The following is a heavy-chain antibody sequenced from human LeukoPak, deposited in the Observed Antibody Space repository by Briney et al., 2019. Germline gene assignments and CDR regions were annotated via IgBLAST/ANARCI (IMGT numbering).Heavy chain of an antibody. CDR3: ARPGAPAFDI. CDR2: IIPIFGTA. D-gene: IGHD3-10*01. V-gene: IGHV1-69*01. J-gene: IGHJ3*02. Sequence: ASVKVSCTASGGTFSSYAISWVRQAPGQGLEWMGGIIPIFGTANYAQKFQGRVTITADESTSTAYMELSSLRSEDTAVYYCARPGAPAFDIWGQGTMVTVSS. CDR1: GGTFSSYA.